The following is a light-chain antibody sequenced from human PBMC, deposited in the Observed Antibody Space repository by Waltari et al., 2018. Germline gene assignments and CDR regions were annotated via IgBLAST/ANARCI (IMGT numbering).Light chain of an antibody. CDR3: QHYESLPVT. J-gene: IGKJ1*01. CDR1: QNISKY. CDR2: HAP. V-gene: IGKV3-20*01. Sequence: EIVLTQSPGTLSMYPGARANLSCRASQNISKYLAWYQQKPGQAPRLLIYHAPSSAAGIPDWFSGSGSGTDFSLSISKLEPEDFAVYYCQHYESLPVTFGQGTKVEIQ.